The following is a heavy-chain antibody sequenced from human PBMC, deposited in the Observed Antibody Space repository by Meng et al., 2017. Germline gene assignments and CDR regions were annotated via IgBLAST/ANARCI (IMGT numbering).Heavy chain of an antibody. J-gene: IGHJ3*02. D-gene: IGHD2-15*01. V-gene: IGHV3-20*04. CDR1: GFTFDDYG. Sequence: GESLKISCAASGFTFDDYGMSWVRQAPGKGLEWVSGINWNGGSTGYADSVKGRFTISRDNAKNSLYLQMNRLRAEDTALYYCARTCGYCSGGSSITPGAFDIWGQGTMVTVSS. CDR2: INWNGGST. CDR3: ARTCGYCSGGSSITPGAFDI.